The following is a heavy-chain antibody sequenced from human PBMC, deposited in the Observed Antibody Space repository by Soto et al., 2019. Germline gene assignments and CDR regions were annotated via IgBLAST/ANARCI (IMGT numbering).Heavy chain of an antibody. J-gene: IGHJ4*02. Sequence: GGSLRLSCAASGFTFSSYAMSWVRQAPGKGLEWVSAISGSGGSTYYADSVKGRFTISRDNSKNTLYLQMNSLRAEDTAVYYCANPPGAYGDYEGGYFDYWGQGTLVTVSS. CDR3: ANPPGAYGDYEGGYFDY. V-gene: IGHV3-23*01. D-gene: IGHD4-17*01. CDR1: GFTFSSYA. CDR2: ISGSGGST.